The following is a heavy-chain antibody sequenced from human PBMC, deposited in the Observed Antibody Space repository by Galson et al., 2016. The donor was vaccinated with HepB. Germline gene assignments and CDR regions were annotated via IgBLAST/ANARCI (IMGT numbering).Heavy chain of an antibody. Sequence: SLRLSCAASGFTFSSYGMHWVRQAPGKGLEWVAVIWYDGSNKYYADSVKGRFTISRDNSTNTLYLQMNSLRAEDTAVYYCARDAPVAVTAFDIWGRGTMVTVSS. D-gene: IGHD6-19*01. J-gene: IGHJ3*02. CDR2: IWYDGSNK. CDR1: GFTFSSYG. CDR3: ARDAPVAVTAFDI. V-gene: IGHV3-33*01.